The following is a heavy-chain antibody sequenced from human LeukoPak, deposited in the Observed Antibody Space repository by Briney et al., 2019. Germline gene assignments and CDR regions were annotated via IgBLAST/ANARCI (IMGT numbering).Heavy chain of an antibody. CDR1: GFTFSKYG. J-gene: IGHJ4*02. V-gene: IGHV3-7*01. D-gene: IGHD3-10*01. Sequence: PGGSLRLSCAASGFTFSKYGMHWVRQAPGKGLEWVANIKEDGSDSHYVDSVKGRFTISRDNAKKSLYLQMNSLRAEDTAVYHCARDAQWSGEFYDSWGQGTLVTVSS. CDR3: ARDAQWSGEFYDS. CDR2: IKEDGSDS.